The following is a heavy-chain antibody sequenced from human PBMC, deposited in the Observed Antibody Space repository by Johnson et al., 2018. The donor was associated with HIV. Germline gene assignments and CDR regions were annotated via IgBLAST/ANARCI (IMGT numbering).Heavy chain of an antibody. J-gene: IGHJ3*02. CDR1: GFTFSSYA. CDR2: ISYDGSNK. Sequence: VESGGGVVQPGRSLRLSCAASGFTFSSYAMHWVRQAPGKGLEWVAVISYDGSNKYYADSVKGRFTISRDNSKNTLYLQLTSLRAEDTAVYYCAKLRFSEGIWGAGRVAFDIWGQGTMVTVSS. D-gene: IGHD1-14*01. CDR3: AKLRFSEGIWGAGRVAFDI. V-gene: IGHV3-30*18.